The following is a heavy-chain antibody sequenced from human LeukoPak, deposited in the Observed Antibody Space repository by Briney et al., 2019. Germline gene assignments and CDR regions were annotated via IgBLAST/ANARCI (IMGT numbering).Heavy chain of an antibody. CDR1: GFTFSDYY. D-gene: IGHD6-19*01. J-gene: IGHJ4*02. CDR2: INSSGNTV. Sequence: GGSLRLSCAASGFTFSDYYMSWIRQAPGKGLEWVSYINSSGNTVKYADSVKGRFTISRDNAKNSLYLQMNSLRAEDTAVYYCARDQVSVAGTGIDDWGQGTLVTVSS. V-gene: IGHV3-11*04. CDR3: ARDQVSVAGTGIDD.